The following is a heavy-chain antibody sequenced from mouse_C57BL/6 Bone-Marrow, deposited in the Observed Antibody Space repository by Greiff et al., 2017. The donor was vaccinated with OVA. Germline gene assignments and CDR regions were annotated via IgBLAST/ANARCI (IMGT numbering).Heavy chain of an antibody. V-gene: IGHV14-4*01. Sequence: EVQLQQSGAELVRPGASVKLSCTASGFNIKDDYMHWVKQRPEQGLEWIGWIDPENGDTEYASKFQGKATITADTSSNTAYLQLSSLTSEDAAVYYCTTDDPSWFAYWGQGTLVTVSA. J-gene: IGHJ3*01. CDR3: TTDDPSWFAY. D-gene: IGHD2-12*01. CDR2: IDPENGDT. CDR1: GFNIKDDY.